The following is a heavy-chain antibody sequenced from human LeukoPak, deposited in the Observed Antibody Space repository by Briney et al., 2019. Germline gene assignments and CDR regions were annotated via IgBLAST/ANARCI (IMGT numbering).Heavy chain of an antibody. CDR1: GGTLSSYV. V-gene: IGHV1-69*06. J-gene: IGHJ6*03. CDR2: IIPIFGTA. D-gene: IGHD2-15*01. Sequence: ASVTVSCKASGGTLSSYVISWVRQAPGQGLEWMGGIIPIFGTANYAQKFQGRVTITADKSTNTAYMELSSLRSDDTAVYYCARPGHCSGGSCGVAEYYMDVWGKGTTVTVSS. CDR3: ARPGHCSGGSCGVAEYYMDV.